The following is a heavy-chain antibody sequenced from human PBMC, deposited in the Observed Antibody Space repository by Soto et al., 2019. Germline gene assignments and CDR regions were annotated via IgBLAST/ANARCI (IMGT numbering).Heavy chain of an antibody. Sequence: SETLSLTCTVSGGSISSGDYYWSWIRQPPGKGLEWIGYIYYSGSTYYNPSLKSRVTISVDTSKNQFSLKLSSVAAADTAVYYCARFITYCSSTSCSHDAFDIWGQGTMVTVSS. CDR1: GGSISSGDYY. D-gene: IGHD2-2*01. V-gene: IGHV4-30-4*01. J-gene: IGHJ3*02. CDR3: ARFITYCSSTSCSHDAFDI. CDR2: IYYSGST.